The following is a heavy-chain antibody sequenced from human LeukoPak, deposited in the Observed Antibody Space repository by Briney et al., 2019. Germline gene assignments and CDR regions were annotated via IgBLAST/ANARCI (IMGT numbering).Heavy chain of an antibody. D-gene: IGHD2-2*01. CDR3: ARGRLFIVVVPAAPHYYYGMDV. CDR2: IISIFGTA. Sequence: SVKVSCKASGGTLSSYAISWVRQAPGQELEWMGGIISIFGTANYAQKFQGRVTITADESPSTAYMELSSLRSEDAAVYYCARGRLFIVVVPAAPHYYYGMDVWGKGTTVPVSS. CDR1: GGTLSSYA. V-gene: IGHV1-69*01. J-gene: IGHJ6*04.